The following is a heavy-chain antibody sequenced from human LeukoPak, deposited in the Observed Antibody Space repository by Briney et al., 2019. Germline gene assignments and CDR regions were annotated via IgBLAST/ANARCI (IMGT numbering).Heavy chain of an antibody. CDR1: GFTFSSYA. CDR3: AKVRYSNYYFDY. Sequence: GGSLRLSCAASGFTFSSYAMSWVRQAPGKGLEWVSAIGGSGGSTYYADSVKGRFTISRDNSKNTLYLQMNSLRAEDTAVYYCAKVRYSNYYFDYWGQGTLVTVSS. D-gene: IGHD4-11*01. V-gene: IGHV3-23*01. CDR2: IGGSGGST. J-gene: IGHJ4*02.